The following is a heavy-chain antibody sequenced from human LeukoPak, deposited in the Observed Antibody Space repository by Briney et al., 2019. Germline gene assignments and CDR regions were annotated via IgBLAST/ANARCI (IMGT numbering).Heavy chain of an antibody. CDR2: ITGSGDCT. V-gene: IGHV3-23*01. CDR3: AKWGDYDILTGYYDSDY. Sequence: PGASLRLSCAASGFIFSNYAMSWVRQAPGKGLEWVSAITGSGDCTYYADSVKGRFTISRDNSKNTLYLQVNSLRAEDTAVYYCAKWGDYDILTGYYDSDYWGQGTLVTVSS. CDR1: GFIFSNYA. J-gene: IGHJ4*02. D-gene: IGHD3-9*01.